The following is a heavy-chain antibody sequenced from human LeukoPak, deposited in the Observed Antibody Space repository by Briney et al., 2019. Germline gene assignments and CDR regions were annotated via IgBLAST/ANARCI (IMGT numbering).Heavy chain of an antibody. D-gene: IGHD4-23*01. V-gene: IGHV1-8*01. J-gene: IGHJ4*02. CDR1: GYTFTSYD. Sequence: ASVTVSCKASGYTFTSYDINWVRQATGQGLEWMGWMNPNSGNTGYAQKFQGRVTMTRNTSISTAYMELSSLRSEDTAVYYCARGYLRLRWSAIGYWGQGTLVTVSS. CDR3: ARGYLRLRWSAIGY. CDR2: MNPNSGNT.